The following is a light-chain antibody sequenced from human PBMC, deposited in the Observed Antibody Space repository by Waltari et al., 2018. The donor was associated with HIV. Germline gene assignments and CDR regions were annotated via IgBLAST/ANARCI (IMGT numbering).Light chain of an antibody. CDR2: ENS. J-gene: IGLJ2*01. Sequence: QSVLTQPPSVSAAPGQKVNISCSGSSSNIGNNYVSWYQHLPGPAPKLLISENSTRPPGIPDRFSGSKSGTSATLGITGLQPGDEADYYCGTWDSSLSAGVFGGGTKLTVL. V-gene: IGLV1-51*02. CDR1: SSNIGNNY. CDR3: GTWDSSLSAGV.